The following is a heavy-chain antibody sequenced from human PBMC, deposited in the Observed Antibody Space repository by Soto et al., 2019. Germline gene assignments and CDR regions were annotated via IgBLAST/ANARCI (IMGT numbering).Heavy chain of an antibody. V-gene: IGHV3-74*01. CDR2: INIDGTST. CDR1: GFTFSSYW. CDR3: TXDSFXGYVYYGMDV. Sequence: EVQXVESGGGLVQPGGSLRLSCAASGFTFSSYWMHWVRQVSGKGLVWVSRINIDGTSTSYADSVKGRXXXXXDNXXXXXXXXXXXXXAEDTAVXYCTXDSFXGYVYYGMDVWGHGTXXTXS. D-gene: IGHD1-1*01. J-gene: IGHJ6*02.